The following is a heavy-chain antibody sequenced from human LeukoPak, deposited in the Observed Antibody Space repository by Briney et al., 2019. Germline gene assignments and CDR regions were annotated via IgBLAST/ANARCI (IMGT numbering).Heavy chain of an antibody. CDR3: ARESPIQLWSH. Sequence: GGSLRLSCAASGFTVSNSYVSWVRQAPGKGLEWVSGIYSGGTTYYRDSVKGRFTISRDNSKNTLYLQMNSLRAEDTAVYYCARESPIQLWSHWGQGTLVTVSS. J-gene: IGHJ4*02. V-gene: IGHV3-53*01. CDR1: GFTVSNSY. CDR2: IYSGGTT. D-gene: IGHD5-18*01.